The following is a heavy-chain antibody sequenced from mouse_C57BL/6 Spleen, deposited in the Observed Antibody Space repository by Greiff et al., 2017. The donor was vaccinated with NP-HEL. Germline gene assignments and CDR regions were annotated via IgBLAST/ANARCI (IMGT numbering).Heavy chain of an antibody. CDR2: IGPNGGGT. CDR3: ARSGAQLRLLAY. Sequence: VQLQQPGAELVKPGASVKLSCKASGSTFTSYGMPWVKQRPGRGLGWIGRIGPNGGGTKYNEKFKSKATLTVDKPSSTAYMQLSSLTSEDSAVYYCARSGAQLRLLAYWGQGTLVTVSA. CDR1: GSTFTSYG. J-gene: IGHJ3*01. V-gene: IGHV1-72*01. D-gene: IGHD3-2*02.